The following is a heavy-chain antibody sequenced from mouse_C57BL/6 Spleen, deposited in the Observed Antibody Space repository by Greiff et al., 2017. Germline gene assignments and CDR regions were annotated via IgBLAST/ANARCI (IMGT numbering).Heavy chain of an antibody. D-gene: IGHD2-3*01. CDR2: INYDGSST. CDR1: GFTFSDYY. CDR3: ARGVYDGYANYYAMDY. Sequence: EVKVEESEGGLVQPGSSMKLSCTASGFTFSDYYMAWVRQVPEKGLEWVANINYDGSSTYYLDSLKSRFIISRDNAKNLLYLQMSSLKSEDTATYYCARGVYDGYANYYAMDYWGQGTSVTVSS. J-gene: IGHJ4*01. V-gene: IGHV5-16*01.